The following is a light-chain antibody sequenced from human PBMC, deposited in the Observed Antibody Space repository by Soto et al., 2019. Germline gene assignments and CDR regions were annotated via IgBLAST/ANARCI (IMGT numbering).Light chain of an antibody. J-gene: IGKJ5*01. Sequence: EVVMTQSPATLSVSPGEGATLSCRASESLRSYLAWYQQKPGQAPRLLIYGASTRATGIPARFSGSGSGTEFTLTISSLQSEDFAIYYCQQYNNWPPITFGQGTRLEIK. CDR3: QQYNNWPPIT. CDR2: GAS. CDR1: ESLRSY. V-gene: IGKV3-15*01.